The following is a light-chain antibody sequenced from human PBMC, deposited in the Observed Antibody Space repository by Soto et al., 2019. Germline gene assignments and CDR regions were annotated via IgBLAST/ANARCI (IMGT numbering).Light chain of an antibody. Sequence: IVLTQSPGTLSLSPGERATLSCRASQSVSSSYLAWYQQKPGQAPRLLIYGASSRATGIPDRFSGSGSGTDFTLTISRLEPEDFAVYYCQQYGISPRTFGQGT. CDR2: GAS. CDR3: QQYGISPRT. J-gene: IGKJ1*01. V-gene: IGKV3-20*01. CDR1: QSVSSSY.